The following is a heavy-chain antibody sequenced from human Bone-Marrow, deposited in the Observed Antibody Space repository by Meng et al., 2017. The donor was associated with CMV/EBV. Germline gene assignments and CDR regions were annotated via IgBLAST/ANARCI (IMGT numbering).Heavy chain of an antibody. Sequence: GGSLRLSCAASGFTFSRYWISWVRQAPGKGLEWVANINEDGSKQYYVDSVKGRFTMSRDNAKNSLYLQMNSLRAEDTAVYYCGRSYWNAFDLWGQGTMVTVSS. CDR1: GFTFSRYW. J-gene: IGHJ3*01. CDR3: GRSYWNAFDL. D-gene: IGHD1-26*01. CDR2: INEDGSKQ. V-gene: IGHV3-7*01.